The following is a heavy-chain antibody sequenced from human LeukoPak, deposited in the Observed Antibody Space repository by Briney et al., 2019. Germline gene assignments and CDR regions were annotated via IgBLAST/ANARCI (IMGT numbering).Heavy chain of an antibody. CDR1: GFTFSSYA. CDR2: ISGRDSTT. Sequence: PGGSLRLSCAASGFTFSSYAMSWVRQAPGKGLEWVSGISGRDSTTYYADSVKGRFTISRENSKNTLYLQMNSLRAEDPAVYYCATSGGSYWSWGQGTLVTVSS. D-gene: IGHD1-26*01. J-gene: IGHJ5*02. V-gene: IGHV3-23*01. CDR3: ATSGGSYWS.